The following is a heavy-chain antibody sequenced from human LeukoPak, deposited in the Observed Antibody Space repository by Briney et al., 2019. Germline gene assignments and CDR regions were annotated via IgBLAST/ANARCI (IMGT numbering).Heavy chain of an antibody. Sequence: ASVKVSCKVSGYTLTELSMHWVRQAPGKGLEWMGGFDPEDGETIYAQKFQGRVTMTEDTSTDTAYMELSSLRSEDTAVYYCATGYGSGSYWSLDYWGQGTLVTVSS. J-gene: IGHJ4*02. CDR2: FDPEDGET. D-gene: IGHD3-10*01. CDR1: GYTLTELS. V-gene: IGHV1-24*01. CDR3: ATGYGSGSYWSLDY.